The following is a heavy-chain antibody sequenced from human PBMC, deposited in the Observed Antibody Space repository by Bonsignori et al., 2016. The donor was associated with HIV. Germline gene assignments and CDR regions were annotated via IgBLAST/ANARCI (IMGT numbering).Heavy chain of an antibody. D-gene: IGHD3-9*01. J-gene: IGHJ4*02. Sequence: WIRQPPGKGLEWVANIKEDESEIYYVDSVKGRFTISRDNAKNSLYLQMNSLRAEDTAVYYCARDLPGYPLVYWGQGTLVTVSS. V-gene: IGHV3-7*01. CDR3: ARDLPGYPLVY. CDR2: IKEDESEI.